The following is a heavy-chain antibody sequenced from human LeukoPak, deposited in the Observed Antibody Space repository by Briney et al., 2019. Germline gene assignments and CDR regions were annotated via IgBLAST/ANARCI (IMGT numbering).Heavy chain of an antibody. J-gene: IGHJ4*02. CDR2: IYDRGPA. D-gene: IGHD1-26*01. V-gene: IGHV4-30-2*06. Sequence: PSETLSLTCTVSGGAIASGGYSWNWIRQSPGKGLEWIGCIYDRGPAYYNPSLKSRFTISVDTSKNQFSLKLSSVTAADTAVYYCARGSYWVDFDYWGQGTLVTVSS. CDR3: ARGSYWVDFDY. CDR1: GGAIASGGYS.